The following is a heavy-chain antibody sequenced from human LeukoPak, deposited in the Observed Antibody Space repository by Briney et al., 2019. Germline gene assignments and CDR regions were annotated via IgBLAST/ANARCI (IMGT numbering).Heavy chain of an antibody. CDR3: AKPLTYYYGSGTLAALDY. V-gene: IGHV3-43*02. D-gene: IGHD3-10*01. Sequence: PGGSLRLSCAASGFTFDDYATHWVRQAPGKGLEWVSLISGDGGSTYYADSVKGRFTISRDNSKNSLYLQMNSLRTEDTALYYCAKPLTYYYGSGTLAALDYWGQGTPVTVSS. CDR2: ISGDGGST. CDR1: GFTFDDYA. J-gene: IGHJ4*02.